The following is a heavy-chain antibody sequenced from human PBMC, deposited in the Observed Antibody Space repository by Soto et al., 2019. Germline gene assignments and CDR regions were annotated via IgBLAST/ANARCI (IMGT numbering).Heavy chain of an antibody. D-gene: IGHD1-20*01. CDR2: TGATGRTT. V-gene: IGHV3-23*01. Sequence: EVQLLESGGGLAQPGGSLRLSCAASGLTFNIYAMTWVRQAPGKGLEWVSTTGATGRTTYYADSVKGRFTVSRDNSKNTLDLHMSSLRAEDTAVYYCATVHNTSRSFDYWGQGTLVTVSS. J-gene: IGHJ4*02. CDR3: ATVHNTSRSFDY. CDR1: GLTFNIYA.